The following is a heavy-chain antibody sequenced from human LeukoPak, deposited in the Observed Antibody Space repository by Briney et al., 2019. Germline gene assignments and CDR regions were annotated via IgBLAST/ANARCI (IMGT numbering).Heavy chain of an antibody. CDR1: GFTFSSYA. V-gene: IGHV3-23*01. D-gene: IGHD2/OR15-2a*01. Sequence: GGSLRLSCAASGFTFSSYAMSWVRQAPGKGLEWVSGVSGSDGSTNYADSVKGRFTISRENSKNTLYLQMNSLRAEDTAVYYCAKDSAKKYDDYWGQGTLVTVSS. CDR3: AKDSAKKYDDY. J-gene: IGHJ4*02. CDR2: VSGSDGST.